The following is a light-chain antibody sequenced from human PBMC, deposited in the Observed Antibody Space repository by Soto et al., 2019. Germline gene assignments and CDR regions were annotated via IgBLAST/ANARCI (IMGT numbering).Light chain of an antibody. CDR1: SNDVGGNNY. CDR3: SSYTNSIFV. CDR2: DVS. Sequence: QSALTQPASVSGSPGQSITISCTGSSNDVGGNNYVSWYQHHPGKAPKLIIYDVSDRPSGVSDRFSGSRSANTASLTISGRQAEDEADYYCSSYTNSIFVFGTGTKLTVL. J-gene: IGLJ1*01. V-gene: IGLV2-14*03.